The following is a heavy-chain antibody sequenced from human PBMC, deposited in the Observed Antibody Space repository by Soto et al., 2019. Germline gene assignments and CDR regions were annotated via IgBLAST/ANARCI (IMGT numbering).Heavy chain of an antibody. V-gene: IGHV3-30-3*01. CDR3: ARTRINGWYSSH. J-gene: IGHJ4*02. CDR2: VSSDGSEK. CDR1: GFTFSTYA. D-gene: IGHD6-19*01. Sequence: HLGGSLRLSCTASGFTFSTYAMHWVRQAPGKGLEWVAVVSSDGSEKYYTDSVKGRFTISRDNSKNTLYLQVSSLRPEDTALYYCARTRINGWYSSHWGQGTLVTVSS.